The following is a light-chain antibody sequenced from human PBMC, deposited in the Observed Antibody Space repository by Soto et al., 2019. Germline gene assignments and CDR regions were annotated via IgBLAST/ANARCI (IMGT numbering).Light chain of an antibody. CDR1: QSVSSN. V-gene: IGKV3-15*01. Sequence: ETVMTQSPATLSVSPGERVTLSCRASQSVSSNLAWYQQKPGQPPRLLIYGASTRATGIPARFGGSGSETEFTLTISTLQSEDFAVYYCQHYNNWPPWTFGQGTKVDNK. CDR2: GAS. J-gene: IGKJ1*01. CDR3: QHYNNWPPWT.